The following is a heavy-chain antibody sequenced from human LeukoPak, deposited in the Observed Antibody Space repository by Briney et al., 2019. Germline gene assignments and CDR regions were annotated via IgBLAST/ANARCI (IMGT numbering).Heavy chain of an antibody. CDR1: GYTFTSYG. D-gene: IGHD6-13*01. CDR3: ARLAAAGGFDY. Sequence: ASVKVPCKASGYTFTSYGLNWVRQAPGQGLEWMGWISAYNGNTNYAQKLQGRVTMTTDTSTSTAYMELRSLRSDDTAVYHCARLAAAGGFDYWGQGTLVTVSS. V-gene: IGHV1-18*01. J-gene: IGHJ4*02. CDR2: ISAYNGNT.